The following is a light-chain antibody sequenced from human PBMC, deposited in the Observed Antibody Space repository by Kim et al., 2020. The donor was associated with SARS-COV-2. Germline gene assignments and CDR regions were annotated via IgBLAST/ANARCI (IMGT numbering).Light chain of an antibody. CDR1: QSFSSY. J-gene: IGKJ5*01. Sequence: DIQMTQSPSSLSASVGDRVTITCRASQSFSSYLNWYQQKPGKAPKLLIYAASSLQSGVPSRFSGSGSGTDFTLTISSLQPEDFATYYCQQSYSTLITFGQGTRLEI. V-gene: IGKV1-39*01. CDR3: QQSYSTLIT. CDR2: AAS.